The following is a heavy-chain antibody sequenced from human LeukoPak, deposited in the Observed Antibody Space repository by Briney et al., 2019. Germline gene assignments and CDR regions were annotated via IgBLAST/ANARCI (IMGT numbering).Heavy chain of an antibody. CDR3: ARGPAVLLWFGELSYYMDV. J-gene: IGHJ6*03. D-gene: IGHD3-10*01. Sequence: AGGSLRLSCAASGFTFSSYAMSWVRQAPGKGLEWVSGILDSGYSTYYANSVKGRFTISRDNSNNTLYLQMNSLRAEDTAVYYCARGPAVLLWFGELSYYMDVWGKGPRSPSP. V-gene: IGHV3-23*01. CDR2: ILDSGYST. CDR1: GFTFSSYA.